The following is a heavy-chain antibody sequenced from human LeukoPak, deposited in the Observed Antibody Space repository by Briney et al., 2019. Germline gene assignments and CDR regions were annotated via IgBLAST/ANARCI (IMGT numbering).Heavy chain of an antibody. CDR2: FHYSGST. J-gene: IGHJ2*01. CDR1: GGSISSSSYY. Sequence: NTSETLSLTCSVSGGSISSSSYYWGRIRQPPGKGLEWIGSFHYSGSTYYNPSLKSRVTISVNMSKNQFSLKLSSVTAADTAVYYCARVMYYYDSSGYNWYFDLWGRGTLVTVSS. CDR3: ARVMYYYDSSGYNWYFDL. D-gene: IGHD3-22*01. V-gene: IGHV4-39*07.